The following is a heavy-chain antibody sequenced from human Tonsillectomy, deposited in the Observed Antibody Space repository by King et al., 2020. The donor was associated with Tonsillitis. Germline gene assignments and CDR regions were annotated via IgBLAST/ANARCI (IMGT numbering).Heavy chain of an antibody. J-gene: IGHJ4*02. CDR1: GFTFSSYG. V-gene: IGHV3-30*18. D-gene: IGHD1-26*01. Sequence: VQLVKSGGGVVQPGRSLRLSCAASGFTFSSYGMHWVRQASGKGLEWVAVISYDGSNKYYGDSVKGRFTISRDNSKNTLYLQMNSLRAEDTAVYYCAKVGATGPIDYWGQGTLVTVSS. CDR2: ISYDGSNK. CDR3: AKVGATGPIDY.